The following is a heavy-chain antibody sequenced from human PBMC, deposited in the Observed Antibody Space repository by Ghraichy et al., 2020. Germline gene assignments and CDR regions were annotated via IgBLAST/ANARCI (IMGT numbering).Heavy chain of an antibody. D-gene: IGHD2-21*02. V-gene: IGHV3-23*01. CDR2: ISGGGGIT. CDR1: GLTFSSYT. CDR3: AKRGYGDSNNWFDP. Sequence: GGSLRLSCAASGLTFSSYTMSWVRQPPGQGLEWVSGISGGGGITHYADSVKGRFTISRDNSKNTLYLQMNSLRAEDTAVYYCAKRGYGDSNNWFDPWGQGTQVIDSS. J-gene: IGHJ5*02.